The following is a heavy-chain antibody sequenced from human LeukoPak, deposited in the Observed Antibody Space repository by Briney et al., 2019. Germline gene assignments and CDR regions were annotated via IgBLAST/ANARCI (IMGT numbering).Heavy chain of an antibody. CDR3: ARGQWLVDY. CDR2: INHSGST. V-gene: IGHV4-34*01. D-gene: IGHD6-19*01. CDR1: GGSFSGYY. J-gene: IGHJ4*02. Sequence: SETLSLTCAVYGGSFSGYYWSWIRQPPGKGLEWIGEINHSGSTNYNPSLKSRVTISVDTSKNQFSLKLSSVTAADTAVYYCARGQWLVDYWGQGTLATVSS.